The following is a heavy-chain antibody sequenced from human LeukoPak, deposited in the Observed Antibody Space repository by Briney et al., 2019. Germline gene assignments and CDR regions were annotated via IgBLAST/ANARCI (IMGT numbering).Heavy chain of an antibody. CDR3: AKTDSSSWYVSNWFDP. J-gene: IGHJ5*02. V-gene: IGHV3-23*01. CDR2: ISGSGGST. Sequence: GGSRGLSLAAPGFTFTSYAMSWFGQLPGKGLNWVSPISGSGGSTYYADSVKGRFTISRDNSKNTLYLQMNSLRAEDTAVYYCAKTDSSSWYVSNWFDPWGQGTLVTVSS. CDR1: GFTFTSYA. D-gene: IGHD6-13*01.